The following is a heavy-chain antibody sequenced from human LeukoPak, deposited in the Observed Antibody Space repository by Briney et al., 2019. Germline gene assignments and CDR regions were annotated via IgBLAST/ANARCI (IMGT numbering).Heavy chain of an antibody. V-gene: IGHV3-23*01. CDR2: ISGSGGST. D-gene: IGHD3-3*01. Sequence: GGSLRLSCAASGFTFSIYAMSWVRQAPAKGLEWVSAISGSGGSTYYADSVKGRFTISRDNSKNTLYLQMNSLRAEDTAVYYCATTPLRFLEYTVDYWGQGTLVTVSS. J-gene: IGHJ4*02. CDR1: GFTFSIYA. CDR3: ATTPLRFLEYTVDY.